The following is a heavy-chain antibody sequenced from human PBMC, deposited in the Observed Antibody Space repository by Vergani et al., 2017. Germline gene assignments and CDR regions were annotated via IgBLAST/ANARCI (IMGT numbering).Heavy chain of an antibody. CDR3: ARLADDSSGYYYNH. V-gene: IGHV4-34*01. CDR2: INHSGST. Sequence: QVQLQQWGAGLLKPSETLSLTCAVYGGSFSGYYWSWIRQPPGKGLEWIGEINHSGSTNYNPSLKSRVTISVDTSKNQFSLKLSSVTAADTAVYYCARLADDSSGYYYNHWGQGTLVTVSS. D-gene: IGHD3-22*01. CDR1: GGSFSGYY. J-gene: IGHJ4*02.